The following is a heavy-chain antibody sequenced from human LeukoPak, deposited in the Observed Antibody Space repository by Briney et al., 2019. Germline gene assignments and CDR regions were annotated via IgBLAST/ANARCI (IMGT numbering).Heavy chain of an antibody. D-gene: IGHD6-19*01. V-gene: IGHV3-13*01. CDR1: GFTFNNYD. Sequence: HPGGSLRLSCAASGFTFNNYDMHWVRQATGKGLEWVAAIGTEGDTYYPDSVKGRFTISRENGKNSLFLQMDSLRAEDTAVYYCARDFPQPSSGWFENPGAAFDIWGQGTMVTVSS. CDR2: IGTEGDT. CDR3: ARDFPQPSSGWFENPGAAFDI. J-gene: IGHJ3*02.